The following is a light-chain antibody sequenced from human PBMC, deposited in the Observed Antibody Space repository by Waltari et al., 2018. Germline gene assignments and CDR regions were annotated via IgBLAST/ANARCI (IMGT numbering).Light chain of an antibody. J-gene: IGLJ3*02. Sequence: QTVVTQEPSLSVSPGGTVTRTCALSSGSLSTSSYATWSQQTPGQAPRTLVYKANARSSGVPDRFSGSILGNTAALTITGAQADDESDYYCALYMGSGIWVFGGGTRLTVL. CDR1: SGSLSTSSY. V-gene: IGLV8-61*01. CDR2: KAN. CDR3: ALYMGSGIWV.